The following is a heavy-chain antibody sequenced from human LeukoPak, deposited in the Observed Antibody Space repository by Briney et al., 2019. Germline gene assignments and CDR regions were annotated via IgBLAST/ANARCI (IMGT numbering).Heavy chain of an antibody. CDR1: GFTFSSYS. CDR2: ISSSSSYI. CDR3: ARGRVLRYLDWFNY. D-gene: IGHD3-9*01. Sequence: PGGSLRLSCAASGFTFSSYSMNWVRQAPGKGLEWVSSISSSSSYIYYADSVKGRFTISRDNAKNSLYLQMNSLRAEDKAVYYSARGRVLRYLDWFNYWGQGTLVSVSS. J-gene: IGHJ5*01. V-gene: IGHV3-21*01.